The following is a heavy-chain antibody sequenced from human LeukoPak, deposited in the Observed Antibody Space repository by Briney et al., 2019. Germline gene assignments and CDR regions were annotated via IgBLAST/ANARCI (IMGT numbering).Heavy chain of an antibody. D-gene: IGHD3-10*01. CDR3: AKGSSPYGSGSYHPYYYYYGMDV. CDR2: ISSSGSTI. Sequence: GGSLRLSCAASGFTFSDYYMSWIRQAPGKGLEWVSYISSSGSTIYYADSVKGRFTISRDNSKNTLYLQMNSLRAEDTAVYYCAKGSSPYGSGSYHPYYYYYGMDVWGQGTTVTVSS. CDR1: GFTFSDYY. V-gene: IGHV3-11*04. J-gene: IGHJ6*02.